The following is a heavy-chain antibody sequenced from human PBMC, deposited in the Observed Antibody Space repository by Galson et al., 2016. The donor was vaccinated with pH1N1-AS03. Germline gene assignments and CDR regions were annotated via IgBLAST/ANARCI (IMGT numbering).Heavy chain of an antibody. D-gene: IGHD6-13*01. J-gene: IGHJ4*02. V-gene: IGHV5-51*01. Sequence: QSGAEVKKPGESLKISCKGSGYSFASYWIGWVRQMPGKGLEWMGVIYPGDSDTRSSPSFQGLVTISVDKTFTPAYLQWGSLGASDSAMYYSARDAGTDYFDHWGQGTLVTVPS. CDR2: IYPGDSDT. CDR1: GYSFASYW. CDR3: ARDAGTDYFDH.